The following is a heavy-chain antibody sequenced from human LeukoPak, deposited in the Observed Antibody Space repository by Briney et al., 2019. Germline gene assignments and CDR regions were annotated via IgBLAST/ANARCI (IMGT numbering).Heavy chain of an antibody. CDR2: ISSSGSTI. V-gene: IGHV3-48*03. CDR3: ARDPSLYCSSTSCYQEALPGMDV. J-gene: IGHJ6*02. D-gene: IGHD2-2*01. Sequence: GGSLRLSCAASGFTFSSYEMNWVRQAPGKGLEWVSYISSSGSTIYYADSVKGRFTISRDNAKNSLYLQMNSLRAEDTAVYYCARDPSLYCSSTSCYQEALPGMDVWGQGTTVTVSS. CDR1: GFTFSSYE.